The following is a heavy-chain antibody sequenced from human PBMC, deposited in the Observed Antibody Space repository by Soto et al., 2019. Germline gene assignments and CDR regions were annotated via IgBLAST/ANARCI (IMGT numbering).Heavy chain of an antibody. CDR3: ARDGRRYCSGGSCSYGMDV. J-gene: IGHJ6*02. Sequence: AGSLRLSCAASGFTFSTHAMHWVRQAPGKGLEWVAVISYDGSNKYYADSVKGRFTISTDNSKNTLYLQMDSLRAEDTAVYYCARDGRRYCSGGSCSYGMDVWAQGTTVTVSS. CDR2: ISYDGSNK. CDR1: GFTFSTHA. V-gene: IGHV3-30-3*01. D-gene: IGHD2-15*01.